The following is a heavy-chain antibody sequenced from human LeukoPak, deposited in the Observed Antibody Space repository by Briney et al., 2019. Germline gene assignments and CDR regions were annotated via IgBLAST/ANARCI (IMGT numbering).Heavy chain of an antibody. D-gene: IGHD3-22*01. Sequence: SQTLSLTCAISGDSVSSNSAAWNWIRQSPSRGLEWLGRTYYRSKGYNDYAVSVKSRITINPDTSKNQFSLQLNSVTPEDTAVYYCARERDDYYDSSGYYPSRYFDYWGQGTLVTVSS. V-gene: IGHV6-1*01. CDR1: GDSVSSNSAA. CDR3: ARERDDYYDSSGYYPSRYFDY. CDR2: TYYRSKGYN. J-gene: IGHJ4*02.